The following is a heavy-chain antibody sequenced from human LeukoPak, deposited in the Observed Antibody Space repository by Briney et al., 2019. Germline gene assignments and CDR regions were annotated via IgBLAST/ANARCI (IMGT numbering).Heavy chain of an antibody. CDR3: ATAFSSWPHFDY. V-gene: IGHV1-24*01. CDR2: FDPEDGET. Sequence: WASVKVSCKVSGYTLTELSMHWVRQAPGKGLEWMGGFDPEDGETIYAQKFQGRVTMTEDTSTDTAYMELSSLRSEDTAVYYCATAFSSWPHFDYWGQGTLVTVSS. CDR1: GYTLTELS. J-gene: IGHJ4*02. D-gene: IGHD6-13*01.